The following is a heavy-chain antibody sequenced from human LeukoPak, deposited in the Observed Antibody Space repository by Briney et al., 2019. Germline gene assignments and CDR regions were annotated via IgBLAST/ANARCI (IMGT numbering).Heavy chain of an antibody. V-gene: IGHV4-39*07. CDR1: GGSISSSSYY. CDR2: IYYSGST. Sequence: SETLSLTCTVSGGSISSSSYYWGWIRQPPGKGLEWIGSIYYSGSTYYNPSLKSRVTISVDTSKNQFSLKLSSVTAADTAVYYCAGRLEMATADYWGQGTLVTVSS. CDR3: AGRLEMATADY. J-gene: IGHJ4*02. D-gene: IGHD5-24*01.